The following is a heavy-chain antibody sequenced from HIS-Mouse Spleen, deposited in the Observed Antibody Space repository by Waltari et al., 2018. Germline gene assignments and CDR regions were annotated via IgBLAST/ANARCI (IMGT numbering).Heavy chain of an antibody. Sequence: QLQLQESGPGLVKPSETLSLPCTVSGGSISSRSYYWGWIRQPPGKGLEWIGSIYYSGSTYYNPSLKSRVTISVDTSKNQFSLKLSSVTAADTAVYYCAKASSGWLDYWGQGTLVTVSS. D-gene: IGHD6-19*01. CDR2: IYYSGST. V-gene: IGHV4-39*07. J-gene: IGHJ4*02. CDR3: AKASSGWLDY. CDR1: GGSISSRSYY.